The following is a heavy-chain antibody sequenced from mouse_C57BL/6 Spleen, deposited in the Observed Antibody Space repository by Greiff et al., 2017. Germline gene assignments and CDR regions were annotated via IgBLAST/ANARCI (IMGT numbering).Heavy chain of an antibody. D-gene: IGHD2-4*01. J-gene: IGHJ4*01. V-gene: IGHV1-69*01. CDR1: GYTFTSYW. CDR3: AKGLRRGGGAMDY. Sequence: QVQLQQPGAELVMPGASVKLSCKASGYTFTSYWMHWVKQRPGQGLEWIGELDPSDSYTNYNQKFKGKSTLTVDKSSSTAYMQLSSLTSEDSAVYYCAKGLRRGGGAMDYWGQGTSVTVSS. CDR2: LDPSDSYT.